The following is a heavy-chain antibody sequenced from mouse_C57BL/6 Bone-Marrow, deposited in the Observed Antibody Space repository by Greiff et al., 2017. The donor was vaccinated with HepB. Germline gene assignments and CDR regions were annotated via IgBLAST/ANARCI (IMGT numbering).Heavy chain of an antibody. J-gene: IGHJ3*01. CDR2: ISYDGSN. V-gene: IGHV3-6*01. Sequence: EVQLQESGPGLVKPSQSLSLTCSVTGYSITSGYYWNWIRQFPGNKLEWMGYISYDGSNNYNPSPKNRISITRDTSKNQFFLKLNSVTTEETATYYWASDGYDGFAYWGQGTLVTVSA. CDR1: GYSITSGYY. CDR3: ASDGYDGFAY. D-gene: IGHD2-14*01.